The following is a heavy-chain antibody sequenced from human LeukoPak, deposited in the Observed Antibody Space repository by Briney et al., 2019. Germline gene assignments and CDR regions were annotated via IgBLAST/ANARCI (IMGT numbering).Heavy chain of an antibody. Sequence: VASVKVSCKASGYTFTGYYMHWVRQAPGQGLEWMGRINPNSGGTNYAHNFQGRVTMTRDTSISTAYMELSRLRSDDTAVYYCATGTPEGYGMDVWGQGTTVTVSS. CDR1: GYTFTGYY. CDR2: INPNSGGT. V-gene: IGHV1-2*06. J-gene: IGHJ6*02. CDR3: ATGTPEGYGMDV.